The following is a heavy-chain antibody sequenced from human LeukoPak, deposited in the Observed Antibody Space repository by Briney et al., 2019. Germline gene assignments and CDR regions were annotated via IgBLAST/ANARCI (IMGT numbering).Heavy chain of an antibody. CDR2: ISYDGSNK. CDR3: AKDLSRDSSGLYFDY. V-gene: IGHV3-30*18. D-gene: IGHD6-19*01. CDR1: GFTFSSYG. J-gene: IGHJ4*02. Sequence: PGRSLRLSCAASGFTFSSYGMHWVRQAPGKGLEWVAVISYDGSNKYYADSVKGRFTTSRDNSKNTLYLQMNSLRAEDTAVYYCAKDLSRDSSGLYFDYWGQGTLVTVSS.